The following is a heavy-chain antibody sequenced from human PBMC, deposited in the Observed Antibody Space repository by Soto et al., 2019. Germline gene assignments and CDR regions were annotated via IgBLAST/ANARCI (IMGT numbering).Heavy chain of an antibody. CDR1: GGSISSYY. Sequence: PSETLSLTCTVSGGSISSYYWSWLRQPPGKGLEWLGYAYYSGTTTYNPSLKSRVTISVDLSRNQFSLRLSSVPTADTALYSCARTTAVPTSLRSRYFFDYWGQGTLVTSPQ. CDR3: ARTTAVPTSLRSRYFFDY. J-gene: IGHJ4*02. V-gene: IGHV4-59*01. CDR2: AYYSGTT. D-gene: IGHD4-17*01.